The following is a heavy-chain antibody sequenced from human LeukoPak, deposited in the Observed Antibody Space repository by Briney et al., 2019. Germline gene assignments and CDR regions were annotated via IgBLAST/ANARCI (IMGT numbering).Heavy chain of an antibody. CDR1: GFTFSGYG. D-gene: IGHD3-3*01. J-gene: IGHJ4*02. Sequence: GGSLRLSCAASGFTFSGYGMHWVRQAPGKGLEWVAFIRYDGSNKYYADSVKGRFTISRDNSKNTLYLQMNSLRAEDTAVYYCAKDDHYDFWSGHDYWGQGTLVTVSS. CDR3: AKDDHYDFWSGHDY. CDR2: IRYDGSNK. V-gene: IGHV3-30*02.